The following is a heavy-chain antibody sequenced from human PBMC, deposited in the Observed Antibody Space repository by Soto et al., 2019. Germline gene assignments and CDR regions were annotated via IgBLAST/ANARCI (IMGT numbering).Heavy chain of an antibody. V-gene: IGHV3-23*01. CDR1: GFTFSSYA. D-gene: IGHD6-19*01. J-gene: IGHJ4*02. CDR3: AKGSSGWYERFDY. CDR2: ISGSGRST. Sequence: PGGSLRLSCAASGFTFSSYAMSWVRQAPGKGLEWVSAISGSGRSTYYADSVKGRFTISRDNSKNTLYLQMNSLRAEDTAVYYCAKGSSGWYERFDYWGQGTLVTVSS.